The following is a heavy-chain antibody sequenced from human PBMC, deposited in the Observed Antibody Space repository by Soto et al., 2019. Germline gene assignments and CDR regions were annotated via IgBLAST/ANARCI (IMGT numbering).Heavy chain of an antibody. J-gene: IGHJ4*02. CDR2: FWYDASDK. V-gene: IGHV3-33*01. CDR1: GFTFTSYS. D-gene: IGHD3-10*02. Sequence: QVQVVESGGGVVPPGGSLRLSCVVSGFTFTSYSMHWVRQAPGKGLEWVSTFWYDASDKTYADSVEGRFTISRNPSRSTLFLQMDNLRADDTAIYYCVFGAWNEYFFDFWGQEILVTVS. CDR3: VFGAWNEYFFDF.